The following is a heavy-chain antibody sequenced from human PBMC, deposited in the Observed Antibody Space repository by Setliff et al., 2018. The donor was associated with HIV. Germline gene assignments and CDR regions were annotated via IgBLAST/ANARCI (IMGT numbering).Heavy chain of an antibody. J-gene: IGHJ6*03. D-gene: IGHD5-12*01. V-gene: IGHV4-39*01. CDR1: GDSVNDRSYF. CDR2: FYYNGDS. Sequence: PSETLSLTCTVSGDSVNDRSYFWGWIRQPPGKGLEWIGTFYYNGDSRYNPSLKSRVTISVDTSKNQFSLKLSSVTAEDTAVYYCARISVASRYNSDMDVRGKGTTVTVSS. CDR3: ARISVASRYNSDMDV.